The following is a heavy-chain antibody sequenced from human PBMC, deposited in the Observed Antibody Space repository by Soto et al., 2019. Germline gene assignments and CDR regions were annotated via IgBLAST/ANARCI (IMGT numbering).Heavy chain of an antibody. D-gene: IGHD5-12*01. V-gene: IGHV4-31*03. CDR1: GGSINNDGYY. J-gene: IGHJ4*02. Sequence: QVQLQESGPGLVKPSQTLSLTCTVSGGSINNDGYYWSWIRQQPGLGLEWIGFIPYSGSTYYNPSLHSRVTISVDTSKNQYSLMMTSVTAADTAVYYCAVRYSGFDYRLGYWGQGTLVTVSS. CDR3: AVRYSGFDYRLGY. CDR2: IPYSGST.